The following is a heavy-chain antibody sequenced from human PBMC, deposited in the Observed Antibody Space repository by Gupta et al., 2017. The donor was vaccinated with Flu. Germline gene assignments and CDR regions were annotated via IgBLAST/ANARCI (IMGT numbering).Heavy chain of an antibody. Sequence: QVTLKESGPVLVKPTETLTLTCTVSGFSLSNARMGVSWIRQPPGKALEWLAHIFSNDENSYSTSLKSRLTISKDTSKSQVVLSMTNLDPVDTATYYCARTDSSNWSNWFDPWGQGTLVTVSS. D-gene: IGHD6-13*01. CDR3: ARTDSSNWSNWFDP. V-gene: IGHV2-26*01. J-gene: IGHJ5*02. CDR2: IFSNDEN. CDR1: GFSLSNARMG.